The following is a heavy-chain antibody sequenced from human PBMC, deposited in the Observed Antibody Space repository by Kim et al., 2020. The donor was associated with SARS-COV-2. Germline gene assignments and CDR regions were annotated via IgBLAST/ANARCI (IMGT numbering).Heavy chain of an antibody. CDR2: IYYSGST. CDR1: GGSVSSGSYY. CDR3: ARDRWFDP. V-gene: IGHV4-61*01. Sequence: SETLSLTCTVSGGSVSSGSYYWSWIRQPPGKGLEWIGYIYYSGSTNYNPSLKSRVTISVDTSKNQFSLKLSSVTDADTAVYYCARDRWFDPWGQGTLVTVSS. J-gene: IGHJ5*02.